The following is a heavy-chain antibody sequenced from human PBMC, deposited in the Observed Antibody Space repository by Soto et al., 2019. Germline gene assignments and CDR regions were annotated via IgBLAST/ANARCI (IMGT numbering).Heavy chain of an antibody. J-gene: IGHJ6*02. Sequence: QVQLQQWGAGLLKPSETLSLTCAVYGGSFSGYYWSWIRQPPGKGLEWIGEINHSGSTNYNPSLKSRVTISVGTSKTQVSLKLSSVTAADTAVYYCARGLEQWNYYYGMDVWGQGTTVTFSS. V-gene: IGHV4-34*01. D-gene: IGHD6-19*01. CDR3: ARGLEQWNYYYGMDV. CDR1: GGSFSGYY. CDR2: INHSGST.